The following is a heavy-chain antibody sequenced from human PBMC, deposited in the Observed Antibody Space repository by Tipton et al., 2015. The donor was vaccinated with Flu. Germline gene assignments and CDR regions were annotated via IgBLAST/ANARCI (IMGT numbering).Heavy chain of an antibody. Sequence: TLSLTCAVSGGSISSTNWRNWVRQPPGKGLEWIGEIYHSGRTNYNPSLNSRVTISVDKSKNQFSLKLTSVTAADTAVYYCAREKFDNLRGAQYLVQAFDYWGQGTLVTVSS. CDR1: GGSISSTNW. J-gene: IGHJ4*02. D-gene: IGHD2-2*01. V-gene: IGHV4-4*02. CDR2: IYHSGRT. CDR3: AREKFDNLRGAQYLVQAFDY.